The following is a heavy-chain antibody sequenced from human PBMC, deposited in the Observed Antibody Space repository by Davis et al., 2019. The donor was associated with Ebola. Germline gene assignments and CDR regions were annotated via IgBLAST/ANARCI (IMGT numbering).Heavy chain of an antibody. CDR2: INHSGST. V-gene: IGHV4-34*01. CDR1: GGSFSGYY. D-gene: IGHD6-6*01. Sequence: SQTLSLTCAVYGGSFSGYYWSWIRQPPGKRLEWIGEINHSGSTNYNPSLKSRVTISVDTSKNQFSLKLSSVTAADTAVYYCARRKTSIAARIDYWGQGTLVTVSS. J-gene: IGHJ4*02. CDR3: ARRKTSIAARIDY.